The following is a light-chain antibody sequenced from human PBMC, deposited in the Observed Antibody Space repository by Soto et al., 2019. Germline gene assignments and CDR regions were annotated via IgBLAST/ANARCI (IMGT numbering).Light chain of an antibody. CDR3: QQSYSTPWT. CDR2: AAS. J-gene: IGKJ1*01. V-gene: IGKV1-39*01. Sequence: IQMTQSPSSLSASARDRVTITCRASQDIGNDLGWYQQKPGKAPNLLIYAASSLQSGVPSRFSGSGSGTDFTLTISSLQPEDFATYYCQQSYSTPWTFGQGTKVDIK. CDR1: QDIGND.